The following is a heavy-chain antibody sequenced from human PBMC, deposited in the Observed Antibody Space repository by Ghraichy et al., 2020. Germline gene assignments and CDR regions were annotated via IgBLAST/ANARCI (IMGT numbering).Heavy chain of an antibody. V-gene: IGHV4-34*01. J-gene: IGHJ4*02. D-gene: IGHD1-26*01. CDR3: ARGPGMVGFIVPRPFDF. Sequence: SETLSLTCAVSGGSFNDFYWSWIRQSPGKGLEWIGEINQSGGATYNPSLKSRVTMSVDTSKTQFSLNLSSVTAADTAIYYCARGPGMVGFIVPRPFDFWGQGTLVTVPS. CDR2: INQSGGA. CDR1: GGSFNDFY.